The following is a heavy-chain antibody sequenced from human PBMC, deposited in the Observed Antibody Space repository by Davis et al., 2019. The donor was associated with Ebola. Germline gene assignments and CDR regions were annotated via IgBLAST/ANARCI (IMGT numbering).Heavy chain of an antibody. CDR1: DVSFSVYY. Sequence: SDPLPPTFPLLDVSFSVYYWRWFAQPPGKGLAWIGYIYYSGSTNYNPSLKSRVTISVDTSKNQFSLNLSSVTAADTAVYYCARHRGVAIMSHAFDIWGQGTMVTVSS. V-gene: IGHV4-59*08. D-gene: IGHD5-24*01. CDR2: IYYSGST. J-gene: IGHJ3*02. CDR3: ARHRGVAIMSHAFDI.